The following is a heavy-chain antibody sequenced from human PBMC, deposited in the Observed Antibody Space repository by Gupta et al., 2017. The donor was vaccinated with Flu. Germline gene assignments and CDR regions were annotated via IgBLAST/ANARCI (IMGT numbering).Heavy chain of an antibody. CDR2: ISGSGGST. CDR1: GFTFSSYA. Sequence: EVQLLESGGGLVQPGGSLRLSCAASGFTFSSYAMSWVRQAPGKGLEWVSAISGSGGSTYYADSVKGRFTISRDNSKNTLYLQMNSLRAEDTAVYYCAKDDNYYDFWSGYNDYWGQGTLVTVSS. CDR3: AKDDNYYDFWSGYNDY. D-gene: IGHD3-3*01. V-gene: IGHV3-23*01. J-gene: IGHJ4*02.